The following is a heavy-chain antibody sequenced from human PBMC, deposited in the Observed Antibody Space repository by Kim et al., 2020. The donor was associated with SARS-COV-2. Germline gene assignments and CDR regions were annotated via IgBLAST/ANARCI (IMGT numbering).Heavy chain of an antibody. V-gene: IGHV4-34*01. CDR3: ARGSLGTLSVTYYDFWSGYKEGALRYGMDV. D-gene: IGHD3-3*01. J-gene: IGHJ6*02. Sequence: SETLSLTCAVYGGSFSGYYWSWIRQPPGKGLEWIGEINHSGSTNYNPSLKSRVTISVDTSKNQFSLKLSSVTAADTAVYYCARGSLGTLSVTYYDFWSGYKEGALRYGMDVWGQGTTVTVSS. CDR2: INHSGST. CDR1: GGSFSGYY.